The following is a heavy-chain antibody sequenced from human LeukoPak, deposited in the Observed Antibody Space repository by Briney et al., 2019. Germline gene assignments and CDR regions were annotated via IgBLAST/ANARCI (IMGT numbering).Heavy chain of an antibody. CDR3: AEDAAAGDY. CDR1: EFTFSSHA. J-gene: IGHJ4*02. D-gene: IGHD6-13*01. V-gene: IGHV3-23*01. Sequence: GGSLRLSCAASEFTFSSHAMSWVRQAPGKGLEWVSIISGSGGVTYYADSVKGRFTISRDNSKNTLYLQMNSLRAEDTAVYYCAEDAAAGDYWGQGTLVTVSS. CDR2: ISGSGGVT.